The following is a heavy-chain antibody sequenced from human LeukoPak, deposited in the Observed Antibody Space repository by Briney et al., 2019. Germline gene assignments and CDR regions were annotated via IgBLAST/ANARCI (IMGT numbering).Heavy chain of an antibody. CDR3: ARAGGWPRYYFDN. Sequence: PSETLSLTCAVYGGSFSGHYWTWIRQPPGKGLEWIGEINHSGSTNYNPSLKSRVTISGDTSKNQFSLKLTSVTAADTAVYYCARAGGWPRYYFDNWGQGTLVTVSS. D-gene: IGHD5-12*01. CDR1: GGSFSGHY. V-gene: IGHV4-34*01. J-gene: IGHJ4*02. CDR2: INHSGST.